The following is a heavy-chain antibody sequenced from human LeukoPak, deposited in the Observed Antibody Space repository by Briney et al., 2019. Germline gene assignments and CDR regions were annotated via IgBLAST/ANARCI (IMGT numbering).Heavy chain of an antibody. CDR3: ARSVEMATIQTFDY. CDR1: GGSISSGGYY. V-gene: IGHV4-31*03. Sequence: PSQTLSLTCTVSGGSISSGGYYWSWIRQHPGKGLEWIGYIYYSGSTYYNPSLKSRVTISVDTSKTQFSLKLSSVTAADTAVYCCARSVEMATIQTFDYWGQGTLVTVSS. J-gene: IGHJ4*02. D-gene: IGHD5-24*01. CDR2: IYYSGST.